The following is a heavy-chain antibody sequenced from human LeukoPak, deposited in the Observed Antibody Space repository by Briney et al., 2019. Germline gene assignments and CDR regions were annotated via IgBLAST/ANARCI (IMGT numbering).Heavy chain of an antibody. J-gene: IGHJ6*03. CDR1: GGSFSGYY. CDR3: ARASVAGTYYYYYMDV. D-gene: IGHD6-19*01. Sequence: SETLSLTCAVYGGSFSGYYWSWIRQPPGKGLEWIGEINHSGSTNYNPSLKSRVTISVDTSKNQFSLKLSSVTAADTAVYYCARASVAGTYYYYYMDVWGKGTTVTISS. CDR2: INHSGST. V-gene: IGHV4-34*01.